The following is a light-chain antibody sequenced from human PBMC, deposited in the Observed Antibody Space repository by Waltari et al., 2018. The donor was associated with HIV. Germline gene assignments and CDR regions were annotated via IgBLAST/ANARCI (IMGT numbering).Light chain of an antibody. V-gene: IGLV1-44*01. J-gene: IGLJ1*01. CDR1: FSNIGRNT. Sequence: QSVLTQPPSASGAPGQRVTISCSGGFSNIGRNTVNCYQQLPGTPPRLLIYGSSPRPSGVPDRFSGSRSDTSASLDISGLHSEDEGDYYCAVWDDSLSEYVFATGTKVFVL. CDR2: GSS. CDR3: AVWDDSLSEYV.